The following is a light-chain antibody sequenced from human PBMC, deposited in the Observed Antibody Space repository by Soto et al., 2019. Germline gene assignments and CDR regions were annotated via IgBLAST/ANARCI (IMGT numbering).Light chain of an antibody. CDR2: TSS. V-gene: IGKV1-5*01. J-gene: IGKJ4*01. CDR1: QSISTS. CDR3: QQYNSYLGT. Sequence: DIQLTQSPSSLSASVGDRVTITCRASQSISTSLNWYQQKPGKAPNLLIFTSSNLESGVPSRFSGSGSGTEFTLTISSLQPDDFATYYCQQYNSYLGTFGGGTKVDIK.